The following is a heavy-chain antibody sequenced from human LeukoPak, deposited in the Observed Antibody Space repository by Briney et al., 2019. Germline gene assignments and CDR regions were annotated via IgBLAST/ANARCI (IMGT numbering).Heavy chain of an antibody. CDR1: GFTVTNAW. CDR3: TTGIRGD. J-gene: IGHJ4*02. CDR2: IASKTDGGAT. Sequence: GGSLRLSCAASGFTVTNAWMNWVRQAPGEGLDWVGRIASKTDGGATDYAAPVKGRFTISRDDSKNTLNLQMNSLKTEDTAVYYCTTGIRGDWGQGTLVTVSS. D-gene: IGHD3-10*01. V-gene: IGHV3-15*07.